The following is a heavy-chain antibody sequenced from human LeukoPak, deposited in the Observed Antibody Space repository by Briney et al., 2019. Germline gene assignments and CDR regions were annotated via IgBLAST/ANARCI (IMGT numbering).Heavy chain of an antibody. CDR1: GFTFSSYG. D-gene: IGHD6-19*01. CDR2: ISYDGSNK. CDR3: AKVLRPDKYSSGWYSGYFDY. V-gene: IGHV3-30*18. J-gene: IGHJ4*02. Sequence: GRSPRLSCAASGFTFSSYGMHWVRQAPGKGLEWVAVISYDGSNKYYADSVKGRFTISRDNSKNTLYLQMNSLRAEDTAVYYCAKVLRPDKYSSGWYSGYFDYWGQGTLVTVSS.